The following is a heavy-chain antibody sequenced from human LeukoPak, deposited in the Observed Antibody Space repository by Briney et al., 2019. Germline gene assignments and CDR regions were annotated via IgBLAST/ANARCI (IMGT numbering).Heavy chain of an antibody. Sequence: ASVKVSCTASGYTFTGYYLHWVRQAPGQGLEWMGWINPNGGGREYAQKFQGRVNMTRDTAISTAYMELSRLRSDDTAVYYCARQASRVGATRGLGYWGQGTLVTVSS. CDR1: GYTFTGYY. CDR2: INPNGGGR. D-gene: IGHD1-26*01. J-gene: IGHJ4*02. V-gene: IGHV1-2*02. CDR3: ARQASRVGATRGLGY.